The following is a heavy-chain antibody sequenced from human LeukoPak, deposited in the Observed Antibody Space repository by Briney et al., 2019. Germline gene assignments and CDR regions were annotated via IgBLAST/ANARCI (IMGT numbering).Heavy chain of an antibody. D-gene: IGHD4-23*01. CDR1: GGSISSYY. V-gene: IGHV4-59*01. J-gene: IGHJ5*02. CDR3: ARDRGGNPNWFDP. CDR2: IYYSGRT. Sequence: SETLSLTCSVSGGSISSYYWSWIRQPPGRGLEWIGYIYYSGRTSYNPSLKSRVTISVDTSKNQFSLRLSSVTAADTAVYYCARDRGGNPNWFDPWGQGTLVTVSS.